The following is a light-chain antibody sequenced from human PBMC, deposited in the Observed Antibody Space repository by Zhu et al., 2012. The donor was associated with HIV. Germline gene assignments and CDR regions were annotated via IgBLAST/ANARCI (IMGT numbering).Light chain of an antibody. J-gene: IGKJ5*01. CDR1: QGISNY. CDR2: AAS. Sequence: DIQMTQSPSSLSASVGDRVTITCRASQGISNYLAWYQQKPGKVPKLLIYAASILQSGVPSRFSGSGSGTDFTLTISSLQPEDVATYYCQKYNSVPPITFGQGTRLEIK. V-gene: IGKV1-27*01. CDR3: QKYNSVPPIT.